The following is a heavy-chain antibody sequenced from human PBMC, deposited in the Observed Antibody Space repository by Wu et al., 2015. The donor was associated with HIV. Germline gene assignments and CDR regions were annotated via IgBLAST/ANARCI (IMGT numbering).Heavy chain of an antibody. CDR1: GYTFKSYG. D-gene: IGHD6-6*01. CDR3: ARGRQLELIDDAFDI. V-gene: IGHV1-18*01. J-gene: IGHJ3*02. Sequence: QVQLEQSGGEVRNIGASIKVSCKASGYTFKSYGISWVRQAPGQGLEWLGRIVPLFDAPNHARKFQGRVTMTTDTSTSTANMELRSLRSDDTAVYYCARGRQLELIDDAFDIWGQGDNGHRLF. CDR2: IVPLFDAP.